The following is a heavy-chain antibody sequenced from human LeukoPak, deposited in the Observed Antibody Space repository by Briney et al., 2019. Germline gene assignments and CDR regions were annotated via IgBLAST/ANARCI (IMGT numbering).Heavy chain of an antibody. CDR3: ARFPGGAEYRHYYYMDV. V-gene: IGHV4-59*01. Sequence: SETLSLSCSVSGGSISNYFWSWIRQPPGKGLECIGFIYYSETTNYNPSFKSRVTISVDTSKNQFSLKLNSVTAADTAVYYCARFPGGAEYRHYYYMDVWGKGTTVTVSS. D-gene: IGHD1-14*01. CDR1: GGSISNYF. CDR2: IYYSETT. J-gene: IGHJ6*03.